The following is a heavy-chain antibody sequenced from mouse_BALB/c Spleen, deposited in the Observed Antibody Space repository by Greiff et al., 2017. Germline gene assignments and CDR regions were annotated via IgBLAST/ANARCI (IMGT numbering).Heavy chain of an antibody. D-gene: IGHD2-10*01. J-gene: IGHJ4*01. CDR3: ARAAYQKGNIAMDY. V-gene: IGHV5-6-5*01. CDR2: ISSGGST. Sequence: DVQLVESGGGLVKPGGSLKLSCAASGFTFSSYAMSWVRQTPEKRLEWVASISSGGSTYYPDSVKGRFTISRDNARNILYLQMSSLRSEDTAMYYCARAAYQKGNIAMDYWGQGTAVTVSS. CDR1: GFTFSSYA.